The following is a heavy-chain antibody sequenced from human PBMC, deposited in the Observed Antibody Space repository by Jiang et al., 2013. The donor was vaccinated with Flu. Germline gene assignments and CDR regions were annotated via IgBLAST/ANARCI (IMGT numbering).Heavy chain of an antibody. CDR3: ARGTYGSGSYYNPQSGFDP. Sequence: VQLLESGGGLVQSGGSQRLSCAASGFTFSTYAMTWVRQAPGKGLEWVAIITGRGDGTYYADSVKGRFSISRDNAKNTLYLQMNSLRVEDTAEYHCARGTYGSGSYYNPQSGFDPWGPGTLVTVSS. CDR1: GFTFSTYA. J-gene: IGHJ5*02. V-gene: IGHV3-23*01. D-gene: IGHD3-10*01. CDR2: ITGRGDGT.